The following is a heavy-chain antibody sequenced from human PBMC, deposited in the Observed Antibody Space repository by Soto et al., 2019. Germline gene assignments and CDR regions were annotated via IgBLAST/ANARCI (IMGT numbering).Heavy chain of an antibody. CDR2: IYPGDSDT. Sequence: GESLKISCQGAGYSFTTHWIGWVRQMPGKGLEWMGIIYPGDSDTRYSPSFQGQVTISADKSISTAYLQWSSLKASDTAMYYCARQKWMPGRDGMDVWGQGTTVTVSS. CDR3: ARQKWMPGRDGMDV. J-gene: IGHJ6*02. D-gene: IGHD5-12*01. CDR1: GYSFTTHW. V-gene: IGHV5-51*01.